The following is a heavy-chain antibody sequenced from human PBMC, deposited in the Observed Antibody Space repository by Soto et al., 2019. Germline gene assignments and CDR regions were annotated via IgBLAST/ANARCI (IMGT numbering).Heavy chain of an antibody. V-gene: IGHV3-21*01. CDR2: IRSSTIYT. D-gene: IGHD3-16*01. CDR1: GFTFRSYS. Sequence: PGGSLRLSCAASGFTFRSYSMNWVRQAPGKGLEWVSSIRSSTIYTYYADSVKGRFTISRDNAKNSLFLQLNSLRAEDTALYYCARSRGSDHYFDDWGQGTLVTVSS. CDR3: ARSRGSDHYFDD. J-gene: IGHJ4*02.